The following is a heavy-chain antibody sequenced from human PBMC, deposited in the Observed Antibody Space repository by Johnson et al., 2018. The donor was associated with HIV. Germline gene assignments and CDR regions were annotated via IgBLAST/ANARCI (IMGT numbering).Heavy chain of an antibody. CDR3: ARVGSSTWYTFLETKSLFAFDI. D-gene: IGHD6-13*01. CDR1: GFSFSSYG. Sequence: QVQLVESGGGVVQPGKSLRLSCAASGFSFSSYGMHWVRQAPGKGLEWVAVIWYDGSNKYYVASVKGRFTISRDNFKNTLYRQMNSLRAEDTALYYCARVGSSTWYTFLETKSLFAFDIWGQGTMVTVSS. J-gene: IGHJ3*02. V-gene: IGHV3-33*01. CDR2: IWYDGSNK.